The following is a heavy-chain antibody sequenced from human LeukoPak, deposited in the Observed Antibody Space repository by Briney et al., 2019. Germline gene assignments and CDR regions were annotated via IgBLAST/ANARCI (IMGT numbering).Heavy chain of an antibody. V-gene: IGHV3-7*04. CDR3: ARVHSSGWSDAFDI. D-gene: IGHD6-19*01. J-gene: IGHJ3*02. Sequence: DSVKGRFTISRDNAKNSLYLQLNSLRAEDTAVYYCARVHSSGWSDAFDIWGQGTMVTVSS.